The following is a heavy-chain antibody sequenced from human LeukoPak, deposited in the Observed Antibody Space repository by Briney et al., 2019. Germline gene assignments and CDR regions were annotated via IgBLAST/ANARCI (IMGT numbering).Heavy chain of an antibody. CDR2: IKSDGST. J-gene: IGHJ1*01. CDR3: ARAPSEIGGYYPEYFRH. Sequence: WGSLRLSCAASGFTFSTYWMHWVRQAPGKGLVWVSRIKSDGSTNYADSVKGRFTISRDNAKNTLSLQMNSLRPEDNGVYYCARAPSEIGGYYPEYFRHWGQGALVSVSS. D-gene: IGHD3-3*01. V-gene: IGHV3-74*01. CDR1: GFTFSTYW.